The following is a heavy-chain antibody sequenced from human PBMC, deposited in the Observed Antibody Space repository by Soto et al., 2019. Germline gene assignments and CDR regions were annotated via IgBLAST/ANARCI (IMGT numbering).Heavy chain of an antibody. CDR1: GGSISSGDYY. J-gene: IGHJ5*02. V-gene: IGHV4-30-4*01. CDR2: IYYSGST. Sequence: SETLSLTCTVSGGSISSGDYYWSWIRQPPGKGLEWIGYIYYSGSTYYNPSLKSRVTISVDTSKNQFSLKLSSVTAADTAVYYCARLLFGSSSWFDLWAQGNLVTVSS. D-gene: IGHD6-13*01. CDR3: ARLLFGSSSWFDL.